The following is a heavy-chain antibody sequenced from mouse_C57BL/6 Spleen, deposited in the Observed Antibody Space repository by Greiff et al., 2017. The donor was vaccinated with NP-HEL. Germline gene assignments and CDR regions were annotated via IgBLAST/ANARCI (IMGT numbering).Heavy chain of an antibody. CDR2: IYPGSGST. Sequence: VKLQQPGAELVKPGASVKMSCKASGYTFTSYWITWVKQRPGQGLEWIGDIYPGSGSTNYNEKFKSKATLTVDTSSSTAYMQLSSLTSEDSAFYYCARKRYDGGGFYYYAMDYWGQGTSVTVSS. D-gene: IGHD2-14*01. J-gene: IGHJ4*01. CDR3: ARKRYDGGGFYYYAMDY. V-gene: IGHV1-55*01. CDR1: GYTFTSYW.